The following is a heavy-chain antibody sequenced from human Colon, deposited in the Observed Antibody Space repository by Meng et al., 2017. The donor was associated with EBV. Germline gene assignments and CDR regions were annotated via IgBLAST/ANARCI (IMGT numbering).Heavy chain of an antibody. CDR1: GGSLSSRNW. CDR3: ARVGAYCGGDCYHPR. V-gene: IGHV4-4*03. CDR2: IYHSGST. D-gene: IGHD2-21*02. Sequence: QGHRTGSGPGLVKPPWTLSPTWPCPGGSLSSRNWCSWVRQPPGKVLGWIGEIYHSGSTNYNPSLKSRVTISVDESKNQFSLRPSSVTAADTAVYYCARVGAYCGGDCYHPRWGQGTLVTVSS. J-gene: IGHJ4*02.